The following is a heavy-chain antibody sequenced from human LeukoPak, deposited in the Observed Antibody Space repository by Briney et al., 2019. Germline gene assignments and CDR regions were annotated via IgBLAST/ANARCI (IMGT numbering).Heavy chain of an antibody. CDR1: GFTFSSYA. J-gene: IGHJ4*02. V-gene: IGHV3-30*04. Sequence: PGGSLRLSCAASGFTFSSYAMHWVRQAPGMGLEWLAVISYDGRNKYYADSVKGRFTISRDNSKNTLYLQMNSLRAEDTAVYYCARDGPPPGSRIPSYYFDYWGQGTLVTVSS. CDR3: ARDGPPPGSRIPSYYFDY. CDR2: ISYDGRNK. D-gene: IGHD1-26*01.